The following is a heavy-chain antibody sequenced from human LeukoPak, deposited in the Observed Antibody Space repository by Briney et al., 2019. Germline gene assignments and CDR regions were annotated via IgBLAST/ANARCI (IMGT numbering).Heavy chain of an antibody. CDR3: ARHVEGMVSV. V-gene: IGHV4-4*09. Sequence: SETLSLTCTVSGGSISSYYWSWIRQPPGKGLEWIGYIYTSGSTNYNPSLKSRVTISVDTSKNQFSLKLSSVTAADTAVYYCARHVEGMVSVWAQGTLVTVSS. CDR1: GGSISSYY. J-gene: IGHJ4*02. D-gene: IGHD3-10*01. CDR2: IYTSGST.